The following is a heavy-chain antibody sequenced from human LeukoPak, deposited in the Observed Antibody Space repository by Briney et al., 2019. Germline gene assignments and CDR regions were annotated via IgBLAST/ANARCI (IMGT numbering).Heavy chain of an antibody. CDR3: ASRPPPYQLAPLDF. CDR2: ITDTGTT. V-gene: IGHV3-23*01. D-gene: IGHD1-14*01. J-gene: IGHJ4*02. CDR1: GLPSSSCA. Sequence: GGSLRLSCAASGLPSSSCAMSWVRPAPGKGLEWVTSITDTGTTYYADSVKGRFTIPRDNSQKTLHLQMSSLGVEDTAVYHCASRPPPYQLAPLDFWGQGILVTVSS.